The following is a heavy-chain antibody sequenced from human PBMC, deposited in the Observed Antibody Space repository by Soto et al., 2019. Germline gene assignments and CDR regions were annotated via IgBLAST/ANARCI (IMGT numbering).Heavy chain of an antibody. CDR3: AKDEYYDFWSGYPHLYGMDV. Sequence: GGSLRLSCAASGLTFSSYGMHWVRQAPGKGLEWVAVISYDGSNKYYADSVKGRFTISRDNSKNTLYLQMNSLRAEDTAVYYCAKDEYYDFWSGYPHLYGMDVWGQGTTVTVSS. CDR1: GLTFSSYG. V-gene: IGHV3-30*18. J-gene: IGHJ6*02. CDR2: ISYDGSNK. D-gene: IGHD3-3*01.